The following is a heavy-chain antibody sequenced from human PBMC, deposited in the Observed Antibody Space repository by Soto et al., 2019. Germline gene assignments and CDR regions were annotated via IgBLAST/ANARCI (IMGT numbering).Heavy chain of an antibody. CDR1: GFTFRNYD. D-gene: IGHD6-19*01. V-gene: IGHV3-23*01. CDR3: AKDATMICGWYYFDY. J-gene: IGHJ4*02. Sequence: GSRRLSCXASGFTFRNYDLHWVRQAPGKGLEWVSFLSGSGGTTYYADSVKGRFTISRDNSKSTLYLQMNSLRPEDTALYYCAKDATMICGWYYFDYWGQGALVTVSS. CDR2: LSGSGGTT.